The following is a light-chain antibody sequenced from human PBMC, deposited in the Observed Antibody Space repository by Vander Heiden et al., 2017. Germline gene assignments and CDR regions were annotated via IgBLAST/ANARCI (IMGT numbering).Light chain of an antibody. V-gene: IGLV2-23*01. CDR2: EGS. CDR3: CSYAGSSTLYV. Sequence: QSALTQPASVSGSPGQSITFSCTGTSSDVGSYNLVSWYQQHPGKAPKLMIYEGSKRPSGVSNRFSGSKSGNTASLTISGLQAEDEADYYCCSYAGSSTLYVFGTGTKVTVL. CDR1: SSDVGSYNL. J-gene: IGLJ1*01.